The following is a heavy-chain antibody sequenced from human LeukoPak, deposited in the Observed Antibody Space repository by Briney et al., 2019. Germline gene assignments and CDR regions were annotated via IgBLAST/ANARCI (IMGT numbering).Heavy chain of an antibody. CDR2: IIPIFGTA. V-gene: IGHV1-69*13. CDR3: ARARIVGATPTNYYYGMDV. Sequence: GASVKVSCKASGGTFSSYAISWVRQAPGQGLEWMGGIIPIFGTANYAQKFQGRVTITADESTSTAYMELSGLRSEDTAVYYCARARIVGATPTNYYYGMDVWGQGTTVTVSS. CDR1: GGTFSSYA. D-gene: IGHD1-26*01. J-gene: IGHJ6*02.